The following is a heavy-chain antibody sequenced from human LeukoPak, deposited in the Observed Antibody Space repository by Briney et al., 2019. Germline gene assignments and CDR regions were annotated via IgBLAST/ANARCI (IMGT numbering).Heavy chain of an antibody. Sequence: GGSLKISWKGSGYRFTSYWIGWVRQMHGKGLEGMGIIYPGESDTRYSPSFEGQVTISAEKSIRTASLKWRSLKASDTAMYYCARSRPYSSSWYPHSFDYWGQGTLVPVS. CDR3: ARSRPYSSSWYPHSFDY. J-gene: IGHJ4*02. CDR1: GYRFTSYW. V-gene: IGHV5-51*01. D-gene: IGHD6-13*01. CDR2: IYPGESDT.